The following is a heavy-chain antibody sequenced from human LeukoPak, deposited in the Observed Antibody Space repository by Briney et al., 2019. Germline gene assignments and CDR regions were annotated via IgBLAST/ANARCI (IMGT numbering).Heavy chain of an antibody. V-gene: IGHV3-66*03. D-gene: IGHD5-12*01. Sequence: GGSLRLSCAASGFTVSSNYMSWVRQAPGKGLEWVSVIYSSGSTYYADSVRGRFTISRDNSKNTLYLQMNSLRAEDTAVYYCTIVATIGIDYWGQGTLVTVSS. J-gene: IGHJ4*02. CDR3: TIVATIGIDY. CDR1: GFTVSSNY. CDR2: IYSSGST.